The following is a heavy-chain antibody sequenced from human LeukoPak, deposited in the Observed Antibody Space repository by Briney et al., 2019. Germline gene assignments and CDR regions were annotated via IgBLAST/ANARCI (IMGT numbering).Heavy chain of an antibody. D-gene: IGHD2-21*01. CDR1: GYTFTGYY. V-gene: IGHV1-2*02. CDR3: AGPGAYCGGDCYPDY. Sequence: GASVKVSCKASGYTFTGYYMHWVRQAPGQGLEWMGWINPNSGGTNYAQKFQGRVTMTRDTSISTAYMELSRLRSDDTAVYYCAGPGAYCGGDCYPDYWGQGTLVTVSS. J-gene: IGHJ4*02. CDR2: INPNSGGT.